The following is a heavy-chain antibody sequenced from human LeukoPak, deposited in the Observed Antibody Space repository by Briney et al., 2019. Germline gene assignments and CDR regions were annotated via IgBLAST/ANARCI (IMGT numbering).Heavy chain of an antibody. Sequence: SETLSLTCTVSGGSISSGDYYWSWIRQPPGKGLEWIGYIYYSGSTYYNPSLKSRVTISVDTSKNQFSLKLSSVTAADTAVYYCATTPSHYYDSSGLIDYWGQGTLVTVSS. CDR1: GGSISSGDYY. CDR2: IYYSGST. D-gene: IGHD3-22*01. J-gene: IGHJ4*02. CDR3: ATTPSHYYDSSGLIDY. V-gene: IGHV4-30-4*01.